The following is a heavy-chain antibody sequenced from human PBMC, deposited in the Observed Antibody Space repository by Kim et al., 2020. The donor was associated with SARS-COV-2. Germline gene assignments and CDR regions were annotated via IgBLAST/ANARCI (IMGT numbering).Heavy chain of an antibody. Sequence: GGSLRLSCAASGFTFSSYAMSWVRQAPGKGLEWVSAISGSGGSTYYADSVKGRFTISRDNSKNTLYMQMNSLRAEDTAVYYCAKDATRPVTIAAARLSAFDSWGQGTMVTVSS. CDR1: GFTFSSYA. CDR2: ISGSGGST. V-gene: IGHV3-23*01. CDR3: AKDATRPVTIAAARLSAFDS. D-gene: IGHD6-13*01. J-gene: IGHJ3*02.